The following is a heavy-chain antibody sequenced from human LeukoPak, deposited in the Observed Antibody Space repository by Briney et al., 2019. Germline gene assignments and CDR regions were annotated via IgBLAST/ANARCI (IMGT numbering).Heavy chain of an antibody. V-gene: IGHV3-30*18. CDR3: AKESVEVVTAIRVYGAIPNGMDV. D-gene: IGHD2-21*02. J-gene: IGHJ6*02. CDR1: GFTFSSYG. Sequence: QAGGSLRLSCAASGFTFSSYGMHWVRQAPGKGLEWVAVISYDGSNKYYADSVKGRFTISRDNSKNTLYLQMNSLRAEDTAVYYCAKESVEVVTAIRVYGAIPNGMDVRGQGTTVTVSS. CDR2: ISYDGSNK.